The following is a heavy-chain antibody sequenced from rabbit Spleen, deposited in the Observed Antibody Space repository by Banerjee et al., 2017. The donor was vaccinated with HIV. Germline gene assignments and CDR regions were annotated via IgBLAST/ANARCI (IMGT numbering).Heavy chain of an antibody. D-gene: IGHD1-1*01. V-gene: IGHV1S45*01. CDR1: GFSFSSNW. J-gene: IGHJ4*01. CDR3: ARGGGGGASFDF. Sequence: LEESGGGLVKPGGTLTLTCTVSGFSFSSNWICWVRQAPGKGLEWIACISAGSGGSAYYASWAKGRFTISKTSSTTVTLQVNSLTGADTATYFCARGGGGGASFDFWGQGTLVTVS. CDR2: ISAGSGGSA.